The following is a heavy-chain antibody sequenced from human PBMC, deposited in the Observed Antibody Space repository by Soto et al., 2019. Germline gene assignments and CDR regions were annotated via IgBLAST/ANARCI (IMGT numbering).Heavy chain of an antibody. CDR2: ISSNGGST. CDR1: GFTFSSYA. J-gene: IGHJ5*02. V-gene: IGHV3-64D*08. D-gene: IGHD6-13*01. Sequence: PWGSPRLSCSASGFTFSSYAMHWVRQAPGKGLEYVSAISSNGGSTYYADSVKGRFTISRDNSKNTLYLQMSSLRAEDTAVYYCVKRPQLVPTSLDPWGQGTLVTVSS. CDR3: VKRPQLVPTSLDP.